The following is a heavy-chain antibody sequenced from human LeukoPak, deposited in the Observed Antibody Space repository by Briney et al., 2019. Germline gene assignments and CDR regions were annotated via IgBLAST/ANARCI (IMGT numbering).Heavy chain of an antibody. V-gene: IGHV3-48*03. CDR2: ISSSGNTI. Sequence: GGSRRLSCAASGFTFSSYEMNWVRQAPGKGLEWVSYISSSGNTIYYADSVKGRFTTSRDNAKNSLYLQMNSLRAEDTAVYYCARKNYDNSGYFHHWGQGTLVTVSS. J-gene: IGHJ1*01. CDR1: GFTFSSYE. CDR3: ARKNYDNSGYFHH. D-gene: IGHD3-22*01.